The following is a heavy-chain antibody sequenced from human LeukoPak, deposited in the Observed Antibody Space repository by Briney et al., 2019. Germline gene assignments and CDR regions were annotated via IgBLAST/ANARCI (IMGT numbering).Heavy chain of an antibody. CDR1: GGSFSGYY. D-gene: IGHD3-10*01. CDR3: ARHSEAVQGVKTFDY. CDR2: INHSGST. V-gene: IGHV4-34*01. Sequence: SETLSLTCAVYGGSFSGYYWSWIRQPPGKGLEWIGEINHSGSTNYNPSLKSRVTISVDTSKNQFSLKLSSVTAADTAVYYCARHSEAVQGVKTFDYWGQGTLVTVSS. J-gene: IGHJ4*02.